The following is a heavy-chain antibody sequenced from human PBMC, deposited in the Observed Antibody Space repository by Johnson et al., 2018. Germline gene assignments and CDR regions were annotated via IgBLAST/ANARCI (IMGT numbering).Heavy chain of an antibody. V-gene: IGHV4-59*03. CDR2: IYYSGST. J-gene: IGHJ6*02. CDR1: GGSISSYY. Sequence: QVQLQESGPGLVKPSESLSLTCTVSGGSISSYYWSWIRQPPGKGLEWIGLIYYSGSTNYNPSLKSRVTISVDTAKNQFSLKLSSVTAADTAVYYCAILNPAGYGVDVWGQGTTVTVSS. CDR3: AILNPAGYGVDV.